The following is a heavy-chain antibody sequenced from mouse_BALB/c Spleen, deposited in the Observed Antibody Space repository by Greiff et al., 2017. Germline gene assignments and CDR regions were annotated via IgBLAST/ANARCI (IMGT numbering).Heavy chain of an antibody. V-gene: IGHV3-6*02. D-gene: IGHD2-1*01. Sequence: EVKLMESGPGLVKPSQSLSLTCSVTGYSITSGYYWNWIRQFPGNKLEWMGYISYDGSNNYNPSLKNRISITRDTSKNQFFLKLNSVTTEDTATYYCAGGNYDYFDYWGQGTTLTVSS. J-gene: IGHJ2*01. CDR2: ISYDGSN. CDR3: AGGNYDYFDY. CDR1: GYSITSGYY.